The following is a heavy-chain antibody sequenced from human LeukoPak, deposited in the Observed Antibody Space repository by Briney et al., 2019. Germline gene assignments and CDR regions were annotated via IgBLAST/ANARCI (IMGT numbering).Heavy chain of an antibody. CDR1: GFTFSSYV. Sequence: GGSLRLSCAASGFTFSSYVMSWVRQAPGKGLEWVSAITGAGGGTNYADSVKGRFTISRDNSKNTLYLQMNSLRAEDTAVYYCAKETSSGNFVTIDCWGQGTLVTVSS. J-gene: IGHJ4*02. V-gene: IGHV3-23*01. D-gene: IGHD1-26*01. CDR3: AKETSSGNFVTIDC. CDR2: ITGAGGGT.